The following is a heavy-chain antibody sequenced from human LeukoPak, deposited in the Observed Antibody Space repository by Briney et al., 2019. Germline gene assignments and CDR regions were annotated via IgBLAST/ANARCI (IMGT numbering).Heavy chain of an antibody. V-gene: IGHV3-7*01. CDR1: GFRFSTYL. CDR2: IQEDGSEQ. CDR3: ARRSYRGVIGLYYYYYMDV. Sequence: PGGSLRLSCVGSGFRFSTYLMSWVRQAPGKGLEWVANIQEDGSEQYYVASVKGRCTMSRDNAKNSVYLQMNMLRVEETAVYYCARRSYRGVIGLYYYYYMDVWGKGTPVTVSS. J-gene: IGHJ6*03. D-gene: IGHD3-16*02.